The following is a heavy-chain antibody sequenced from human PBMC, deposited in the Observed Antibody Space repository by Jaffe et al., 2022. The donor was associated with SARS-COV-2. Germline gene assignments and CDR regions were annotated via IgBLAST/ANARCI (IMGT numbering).Heavy chain of an antibody. V-gene: IGHV3-43*01. CDR3: AKDIRTYSWYSGFDS. CDR1: GFTFGDYT. D-gene: IGHD6-13*01. CDR2: ISWNSGRA. J-gene: IGHJ4*02. Sequence: EVQLVESGGVVAQPGGSLRLSCAASGFTFGDYTMHWIRQAPGKGLEWVSLISWNSGRAYYADSVKGRLTISRDNSKNSLILQMNSLTTEDTALYYCAKDIRTYSWYSGFDSWGQGTLVTVSS.